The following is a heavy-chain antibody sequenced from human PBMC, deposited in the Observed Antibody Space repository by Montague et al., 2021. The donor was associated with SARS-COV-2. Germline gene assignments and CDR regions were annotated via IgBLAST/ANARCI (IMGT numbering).Heavy chain of an antibody. Sequence: SETLSLTCTFSGASRSTKNYYWGWIRQPPGKGLEWIGSISYSATSYSNPPLKSRVTMSADTSRNQLSLNLSSVTVADTAVYYCARLGITLGGVIVIRYYFDFWGQGTLVTVSS. D-gene: IGHD3-16*02. CDR3: ARLGITLGGVIVIRYYFDF. CDR2: ISYSATS. V-gene: IGHV4-39*01. J-gene: IGHJ4*02. CDR1: GASRSTKNYY.